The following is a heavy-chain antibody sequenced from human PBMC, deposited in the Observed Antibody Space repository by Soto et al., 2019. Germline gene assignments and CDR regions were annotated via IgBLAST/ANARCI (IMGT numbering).Heavy chain of an antibody. Sequence: GASVKVSCKASGYSFSSYAISWVRQAPGQGLEWMGWISAHNGKTNYPQKLQGRVTMTTDTSTSTVYMELSSLRSEDTAVYYCAREIRDGYNSPFAHFDYWGQGTLVTVSS. CDR2: ISAHNGKT. V-gene: IGHV1-18*01. CDR1: GYSFSSYA. D-gene: IGHD5-12*01. CDR3: AREIRDGYNSPFAHFDY. J-gene: IGHJ4*02.